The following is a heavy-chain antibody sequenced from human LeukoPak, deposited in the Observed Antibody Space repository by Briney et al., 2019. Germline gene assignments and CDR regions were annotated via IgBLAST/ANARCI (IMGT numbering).Heavy chain of an antibody. D-gene: IGHD6-19*01. CDR1: GFKFSDHY. CDR2: INNRGGNT. V-gene: IGHV3-23*01. Sequence: GGSQRLSCAASGFKFSDHYIDWVRQAPGKGLEWVSPINNRGGNTYYADSVKGRFTISRDNSKNTMYLEMNSLRVEDTAVYYCARRGYSSGWTFDFWGQGTLVTVSS. CDR3: ARRGYSSGWTFDF. J-gene: IGHJ4*02.